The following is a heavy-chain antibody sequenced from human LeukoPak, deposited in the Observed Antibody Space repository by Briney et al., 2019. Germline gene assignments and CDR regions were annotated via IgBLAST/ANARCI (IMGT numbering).Heavy chain of an antibody. Sequence: GESLKISCKGSGYSFTSYWIGWVRQMPGKGLEWMGIIYPGDSDTRYSPSFQGQVTISADKSISTAYLQWSSLKASDTAMYYCARHSERRITIFGVVPGTGYYYGMDVWGQGTTVTVSS. CDR3: ARHSERRITIFGVVPGTGYYYGMDV. J-gene: IGHJ6*02. V-gene: IGHV5-51*01. CDR1: GYSFTSYW. D-gene: IGHD3-3*01. CDR2: IYPGDSDT.